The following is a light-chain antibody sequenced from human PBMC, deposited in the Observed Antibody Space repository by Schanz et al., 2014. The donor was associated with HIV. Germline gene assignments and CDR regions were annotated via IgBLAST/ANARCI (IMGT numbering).Light chain of an antibody. CDR3: ATWVDSLKSWV. CDR2: NSY. CDR1: SSNIRFNA. J-gene: IGLJ3*02. V-gene: IGLV1-44*01. Sequence: QSVLTQPSSASGTPGQRVTISCSGSSSNIRFNAVDWFQQLPGTAPTLLIYNSYHRPSGVPDRFSGSSSDTSASLAISGLQSEDEADYYCATWVDSLKSWVLGGGTKLTVL.